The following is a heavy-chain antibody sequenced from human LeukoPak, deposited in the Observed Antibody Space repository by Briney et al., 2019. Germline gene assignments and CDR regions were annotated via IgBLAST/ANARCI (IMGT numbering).Heavy chain of an antibody. D-gene: IGHD3-22*01. CDR3: ARSEDSYDSSGYVFDY. CDR2: INHSGST. CDR1: GGSFSGYY. V-gene: IGHV4-34*01. J-gene: IGHJ4*02. Sequence: SETLSLTCAAYGGSFSGYYWSWLRQPPGKGLEWIGEINHSGSTNYNPSLKSRVTISVDTSKNQFSLKLSSVTAADTAVYYCARSEDSYDSSGYVFDYWGQGTLVTVSS.